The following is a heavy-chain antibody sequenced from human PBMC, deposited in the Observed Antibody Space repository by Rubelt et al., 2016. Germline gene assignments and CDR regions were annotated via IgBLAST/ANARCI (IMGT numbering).Heavy chain of an antibody. CDR2: FGGSESSR. V-gene: IGHV3-23*01. CDR3: ARVGTIMI. CDR1: GFNFNNNA. D-gene: IGHD5-24*01. Sequence: EVQLLESGGGLVQPGGSLRLSCVAPGFNFNNNAMSWVRQAPGKGLEWVSSFGGSESSRYYADSVKGRFIISRDNSRNMRFLQMNSLRAEDTAIYYCARVGTIMIWGQGTLVTVSS. J-gene: IGHJ4*02.